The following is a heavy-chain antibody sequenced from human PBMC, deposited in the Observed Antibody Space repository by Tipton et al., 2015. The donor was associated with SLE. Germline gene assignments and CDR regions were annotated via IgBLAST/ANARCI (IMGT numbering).Heavy chain of an antibody. D-gene: IGHD4-11*01. J-gene: IGHJ4*02. CDR1: GGSFSGYY. CDR3: ATTPSISNYAGD. V-gene: IGHV4-34*01. Sequence: GLVKPSETLSLTCAVYGGSFSGYYWSWIRQPPGKGLEWIGEINHSGSTNYNPSLKSRVTISVDTSKNQFSLKLSSVTAADTAVYYCATTPSISNYAGDWGQGTLVTVSS. CDR2: INHSGST.